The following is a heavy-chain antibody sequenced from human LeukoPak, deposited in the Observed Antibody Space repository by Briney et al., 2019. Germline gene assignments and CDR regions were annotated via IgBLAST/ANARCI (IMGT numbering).Heavy chain of an antibody. CDR3: VVHSATSCY. Sequence: GGSLRLSCATSGFTFSSYEMNWVRQAPGKGLEWISYITTSGTSTYYADSVKGQFTISRDNGKTALSLQMNSLRAEDTAVYYCVVHSATSCYWGQGTLVTVSS. CDR1: GFTFSSYE. V-gene: IGHV3-48*03. D-gene: IGHD1-26*01. J-gene: IGHJ4*02. CDR2: ITTSGTST.